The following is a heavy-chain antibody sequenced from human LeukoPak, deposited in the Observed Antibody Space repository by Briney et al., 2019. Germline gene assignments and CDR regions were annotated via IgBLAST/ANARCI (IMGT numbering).Heavy chain of an antibody. CDR1: GASISGYY. CDR3: ARVVVFGVVSPDYYYYYMDV. V-gene: IGHV4-4*07. CDR2: IYSSGIT. Sequence: SETRSLTCTVSGASISGYYWSWIRQPAGKGLEWIGRIYSSGITNYNPALTRRATMSVDTSKNQFSLKLSSVTAADTAVYYCARVVVFGVVSPDYYYYYMDVWGKGTTVTVSS. J-gene: IGHJ6*03. D-gene: IGHD3-3*01.